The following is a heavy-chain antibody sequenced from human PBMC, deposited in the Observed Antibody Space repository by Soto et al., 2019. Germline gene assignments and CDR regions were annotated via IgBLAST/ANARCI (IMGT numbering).Heavy chain of an antibody. Sequence: QVRLQQWGAGLVRPSETLSLTCAVYGGSFNNYCWSWIRQPPGKGLEWIGEVCPGGRTNYSPTLKREVRMAGEASKNQFSLRLTSVTVADTAVYYCARGDYGQYDAYNWFDPWGQGNLVIVAS. CDR3: ARGDYGQYDAYNWFDP. J-gene: IGHJ5*02. D-gene: IGHD3-10*01. CDR1: GGSFNNYC. V-gene: IGHV4-34*02. CDR2: VCPGGRT.